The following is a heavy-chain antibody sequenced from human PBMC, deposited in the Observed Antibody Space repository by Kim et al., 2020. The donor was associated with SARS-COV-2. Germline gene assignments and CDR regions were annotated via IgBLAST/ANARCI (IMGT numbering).Heavy chain of an antibody. V-gene: IGHV7-4-1*02. CDR1: GYTFTSYA. D-gene: IGHD4-17*01. CDR2: INTNTGNP. Sequence: ASVKVSCKASGYTFTSYAMNWVRQAPGQGLEWMGWINTNTGNPTYAQGFTGRFVFSLDTSVSTAYLQISSLKAEDTAVYYCARRAMTTVTTALGGQYYYFDSWGRGTLVTVST. J-gene: IGHJ4*02. CDR3: ARRAMTTVTTALGGQYYYFDS.